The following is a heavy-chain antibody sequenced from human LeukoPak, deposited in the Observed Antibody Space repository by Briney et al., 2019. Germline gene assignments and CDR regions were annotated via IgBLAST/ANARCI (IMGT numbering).Heavy chain of an antibody. J-gene: IGHJ4*02. CDR3: AREKTGYSTSNLDY. D-gene: IGHD6-13*01. CDR1: LFTFSCYR. V-gene: IGHV3-21*01. Sequence: PVGSLRLSCAASLFTFSCYRLNCVRPTLGRGLEWASAISTSSSYICNADSLKGRFTISRDKAKNSLYLQMNRLRAEDTAVYYCAREKTGYSTSNLDYWGQGTLVTVSS. CDR2: ISTSSSYI.